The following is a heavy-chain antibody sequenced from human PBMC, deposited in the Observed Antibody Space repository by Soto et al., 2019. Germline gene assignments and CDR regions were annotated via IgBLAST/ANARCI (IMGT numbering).Heavy chain of an antibody. V-gene: IGHV3-23*01. D-gene: IGHD6-13*01. CDR3: ARRGPGTYFDY. Sequence: EVQLLESGGGLVQPGGSLRLSCAASGFTFSSYAMRWVRQAPGKGLEWVSAVSGSGGSTYYADSVKGRVTISRDNSKNTLYLQMNSLSAEDAAVYYCARRGPGTYFDYWGQGTLVTVSS. CDR1: GFTFSSYA. J-gene: IGHJ4*02. CDR2: VSGSGGST.